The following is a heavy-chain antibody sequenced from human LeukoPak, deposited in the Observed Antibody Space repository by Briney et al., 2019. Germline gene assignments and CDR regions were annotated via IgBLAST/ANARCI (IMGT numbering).Heavy chain of an antibody. V-gene: IGHV3-7*01. Sequence: GGSLRLSCAVSGFTFRTYWMSWVRQAPGKVLEWVANIQDDGSDKYYLDSVKGRFTVSRDNAKNLLYLQMDSLRADDTAVYYCARDGVPYTRDYWGQGTLVIVSS. CDR3: ARDGVPYTRDY. CDR2: IQDDGSDK. CDR1: GFTFRTYW. D-gene: IGHD2-2*02. J-gene: IGHJ4*02.